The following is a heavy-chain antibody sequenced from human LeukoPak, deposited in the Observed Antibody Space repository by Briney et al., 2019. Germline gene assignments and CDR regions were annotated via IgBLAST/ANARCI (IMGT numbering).Heavy chain of an antibody. D-gene: IGHD3-10*01. J-gene: IGHJ4*02. CDR3: TTVSLVRGVITYFDY. CDR2: IKSKTDGGTT. Sequence: GGSLRLSCAASGFXFSNAWMSWVRQAPGKGREWLGRIKSKTDGGTTDYAAPVKGRFTISRDASRNTLYLQMNSLKIEDTAVYYCTTVSLVRGVITYFDYWGQGTLVTVSS. V-gene: IGHV3-15*01. CDR1: GFXFSNAW.